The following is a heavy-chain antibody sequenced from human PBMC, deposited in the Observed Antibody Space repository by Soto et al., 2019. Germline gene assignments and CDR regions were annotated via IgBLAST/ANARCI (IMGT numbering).Heavy chain of an antibody. Sequence: SETLSLTCTVSGYSISSYYWSWIRQPPGKGLEWIGYIYYSGSTNYNPSLKSRVTISVDTSKNQFSLKLSSVTAADTAVYYCARDSPVEMGEYYFDYWGQGPLVTVS. J-gene: IGHJ4*02. CDR3: ARDSPVEMGEYYFDY. D-gene: IGHD3-16*01. CDR2: IYYSGST. V-gene: IGHV4-59*01. CDR1: GYSISSYY.